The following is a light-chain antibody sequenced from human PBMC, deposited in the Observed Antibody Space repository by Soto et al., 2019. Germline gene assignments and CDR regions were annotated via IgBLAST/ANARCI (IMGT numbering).Light chain of an antibody. V-gene: IGLV1-44*01. J-gene: IGLJ1*01. CDR2: ANN. Sequence: QLVLTQAPSASGTPGQWVTISCSGSSSNIGNSTVNWYQQFPGTAPKLLIYANNRRPSGVPDRFSGSKSGTSASLAISGLQSEDEADYHCAAWDDSLNGYVFGAGTKLTVL. CDR1: SSNIGNST. CDR3: AAWDDSLNGYV.